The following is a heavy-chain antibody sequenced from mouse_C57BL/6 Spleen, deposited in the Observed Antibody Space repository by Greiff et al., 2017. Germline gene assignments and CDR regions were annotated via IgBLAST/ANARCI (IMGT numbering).Heavy chain of an antibody. V-gene: IGHV5-4*01. CDR1: GFTFSSYA. Sequence: EVKLQESGGGLVKPGGSLKLSCAASGFTFSSYAMSWVRQTPEKRLEWVATISDGGSYTYYPDNVKGRFTISRDNAKNNLYLQMSHLKSEDTAMYYCARDRFMDYWGQGTSVTVSS. CDR2: ISDGGSYT. CDR3: ARDRFMDY. J-gene: IGHJ4*01.